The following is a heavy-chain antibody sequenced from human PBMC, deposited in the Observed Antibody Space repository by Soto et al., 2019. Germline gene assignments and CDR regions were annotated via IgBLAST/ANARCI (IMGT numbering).Heavy chain of an antibody. V-gene: IGHV3-23*01. CDR2: ISGSGGST. D-gene: IGHD5-12*01. Sequence: EVQLLESGGGLVQPGGSLRLSCAASGFTFSSYAMSWVRQAPGKGLEWVSAISGSGGSTYYADSVKGRFTITRDNSKNTLYMTMNSLKAEGTAVYYCARASDVAPVFSFDYWGQGTLVTVSS. J-gene: IGHJ4*02. CDR3: ARASDVAPVFSFDY. CDR1: GFTFSSYA.